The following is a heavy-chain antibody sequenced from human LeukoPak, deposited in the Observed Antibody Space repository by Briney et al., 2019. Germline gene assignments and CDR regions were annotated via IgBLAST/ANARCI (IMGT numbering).Heavy chain of an antibody. V-gene: IGHV1-69*05. Sequence: SVKVSCKASGGTVSKYGISWVRQAPGQGLEWMGRIIHSFGTPNYAQKFQDRVTLTTDESTSTAYMELSSLRSEDTAVYYCSMYFYNSRGYSLYYFEYWGQGTLVTVSS. CDR1: GGTVSKYG. J-gene: IGHJ4*02. CDR2: IIHSFGTP. D-gene: IGHD3-22*01. CDR3: SMYFYNSRGYSLYYFEY.